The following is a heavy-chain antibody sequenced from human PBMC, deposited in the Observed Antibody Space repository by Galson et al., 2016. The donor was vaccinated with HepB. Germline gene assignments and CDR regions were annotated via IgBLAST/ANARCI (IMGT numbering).Heavy chain of an antibody. Sequence: ETLSLTCAVYGGSFRNYYWSWIRLPPGKGLEWIGEINQSGSTNYNPSLKSRVAISVDTSRNEFSLKLSSVTAADTAVYYCAREHYTSSWYSQAQRRKNDAFDIWGQGTMVTVSS. D-gene: IGHD6-13*01. CDR2: INQSGST. V-gene: IGHV4-34*01. J-gene: IGHJ3*02. CDR1: GGSFRNYY. CDR3: AREHYTSSWYSQAQRRKNDAFDI.